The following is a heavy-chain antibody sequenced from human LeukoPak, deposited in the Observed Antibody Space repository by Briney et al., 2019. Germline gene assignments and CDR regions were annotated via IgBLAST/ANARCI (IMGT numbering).Heavy chain of an antibody. CDR3: ARDVAGSSSQDYYMDV. V-gene: IGHV4-39*07. Sequence: PSETLSLTCTVSGGSISSSSYYWGWIRQPPGKGLEWIGSIYYSGSTYYNPSLKSRVTISVDTSKNQFSLKLSSVTAADTAVYYCARDVAGSSSQDYYMDVWGKGTTVNVSS. J-gene: IGHJ6*03. D-gene: IGHD6-6*01. CDR1: GGSISSSSYY. CDR2: IYYSGST.